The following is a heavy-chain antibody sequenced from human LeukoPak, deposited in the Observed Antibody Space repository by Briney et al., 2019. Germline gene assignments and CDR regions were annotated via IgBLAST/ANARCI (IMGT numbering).Heavy chain of an antibody. D-gene: IGHD6-13*01. CDR2: IKQDGSEK. Sequence: PGGSLRLSCAASGFTFSSYWMSWVRQAPGKGLEWVANIKQDGSEKYYVDSVKGRFIISRDNAKNSLYLQMNGLRAEDTAVYYCARGTIAAAGYYYFDYWGQGTQVTVSS. CDR3: ARGTIAAAGYYYFDY. V-gene: IGHV3-7*04. J-gene: IGHJ4*02. CDR1: GFTFSSYW.